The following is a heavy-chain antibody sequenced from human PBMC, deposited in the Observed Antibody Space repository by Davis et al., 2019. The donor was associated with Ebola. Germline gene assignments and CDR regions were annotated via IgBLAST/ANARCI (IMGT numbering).Heavy chain of an antibody. Sequence: SETLSLTCTVSGGSISSYYWSWIRQPPGKGLEWIGYIYYSWSTYYNPSLKSRVTISVDKSKNQFSLKLSSVTAADTAVYYCATIWFREFLLFYWGQGTLVTVSS. J-gene: IGHJ4*02. V-gene: IGHV4-59*04. D-gene: IGHD3-10*01. CDR3: ATIWFREFLLFY. CDR1: GGSISSYY. CDR2: IYYSWST.